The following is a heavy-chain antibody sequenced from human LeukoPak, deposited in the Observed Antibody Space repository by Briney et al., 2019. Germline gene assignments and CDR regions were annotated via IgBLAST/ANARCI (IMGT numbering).Heavy chain of an antibody. CDR2: INHSGST. Sequence: SETLSLTCTVSGGSISSTNYYWGWIRQPPGKGLEWIGEINHSGSTNYNPSLKSRVTISVDTSKNQFSLKLSSVTAADTAVYYCARQLFLPWSLDYWGQGTLVTVSS. CDR1: GGSISSTNYY. CDR3: ARQLFLPWSLDY. D-gene: IGHD4-23*01. V-gene: IGHV4-39*01. J-gene: IGHJ4*02.